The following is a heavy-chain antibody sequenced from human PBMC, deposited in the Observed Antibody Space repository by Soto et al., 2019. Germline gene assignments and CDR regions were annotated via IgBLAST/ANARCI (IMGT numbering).Heavy chain of an antibody. CDR1: GYTFTSYA. D-gene: IGHD3-3*01. Sequence: QVQLVQSGAEVKKPGASVKVSCKASGYTFTSYAMHWVRQAPEQRLEWMGWINAGNGNTKYSQKFQGRVTITRDTSASTAYMELSSLRSEDTAVYYCARRGAYDFWSGYSLNYWGQGTLVTVSS. CDR3: ARRGAYDFWSGYSLNY. V-gene: IGHV1-3*01. CDR2: INAGNGNT. J-gene: IGHJ4*02.